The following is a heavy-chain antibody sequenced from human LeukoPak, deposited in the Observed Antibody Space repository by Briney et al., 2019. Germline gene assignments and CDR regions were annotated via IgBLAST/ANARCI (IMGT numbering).Heavy chain of an antibody. V-gene: IGHV4-34*01. CDR1: GGSFSGYY. CDR3: ARESGSSGYYRNYFGY. J-gene: IGHJ4*02. CDR2: INHSGST. Sequence: PSETLSLTCAVYGGSFSGYYWSWIRQPPGKGLEWIGEINHSGSTNYNPSLKSRVTISVDTSKNQFSLKLSSVTAADTAVYYCARESGSSGYYRNYFGYWGQGTLVTVSS. D-gene: IGHD3-22*01.